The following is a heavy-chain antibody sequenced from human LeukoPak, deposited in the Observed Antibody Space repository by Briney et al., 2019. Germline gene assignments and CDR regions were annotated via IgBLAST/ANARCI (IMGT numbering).Heavy chain of an antibody. Sequence: ASVKVSCKVSGYTLTALSMHWVRQAPGKGLEWLGRFDPKNGETIYAHILEGRVTMTEDTYTDTAYMELTNLRSDDTAVYYCATGPFYYYYESSGYDLPPGVNDYWGQGTLVTVSS. D-gene: IGHD3-22*01. CDR2: FDPKNGET. CDR3: ATGPFYYYYESSGYDLPPGVNDY. CDR1: GYTLTALS. V-gene: IGHV1-24*01. J-gene: IGHJ4*02.